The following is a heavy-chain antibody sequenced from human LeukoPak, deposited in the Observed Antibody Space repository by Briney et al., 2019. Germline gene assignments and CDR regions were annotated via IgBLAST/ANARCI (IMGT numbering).Heavy chain of an antibody. CDR1: GGSISSYY. J-gene: IGHJ4*02. D-gene: IGHD3-10*01. Sequence: SETLSLTCTVSGGSISSYYWSWIRQPPGKGLEWIGYIYYSGTTSYNPSLKSRVTTSVDTSKNQFSLKLSSVTAADTAVYYCARYLSSGLDYWGQGTFVTVSS. CDR3: ARYLSSGLDY. V-gene: IGHV4-59*01. CDR2: IYYSGTT.